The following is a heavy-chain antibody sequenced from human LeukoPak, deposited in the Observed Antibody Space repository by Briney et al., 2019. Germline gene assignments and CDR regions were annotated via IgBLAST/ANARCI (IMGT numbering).Heavy chain of an antibody. CDR1: GGSISIYY. Sequence: PSETLSLTCTVSGGSISIYYWSWIRQPPGKGLEWIGYINYSGSTNYNPSLKSRVTISVDKSKNQFSLKLSSVTAADTAVYYCARAPGIAVAGWYYFDYWGQGTLVTVSS. V-gene: IGHV4-59*12. CDR2: INYSGST. CDR3: ARAPGIAVAGWYYFDY. J-gene: IGHJ4*02. D-gene: IGHD6-19*01.